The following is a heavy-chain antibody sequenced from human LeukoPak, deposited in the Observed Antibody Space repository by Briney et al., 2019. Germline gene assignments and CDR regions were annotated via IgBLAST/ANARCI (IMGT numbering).Heavy chain of an antibody. D-gene: IGHD2/OR15-2a*01. J-gene: IGHJ4*02. CDR3: ARGRNYFPIDY. CDR1: GFTVSSSH. Sequence: GGSLRLSCAASGFTVSSSHMTWVRQTPGKGLEWVSVTYSGGNTNYADSVKGRSTISRDNSKNTLYLQMSSLRVEDTAIYYCARGRNYFPIDYWGQGTFVIVSS. CDR2: TYSGGNT. V-gene: IGHV3-53*01.